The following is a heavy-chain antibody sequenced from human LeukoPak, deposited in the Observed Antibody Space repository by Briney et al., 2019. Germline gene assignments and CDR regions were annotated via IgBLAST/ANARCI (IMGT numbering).Heavy chain of an antibody. V-gene: IGHV3-21*05. D-gene: IGHD4-23*01. CDR3: ARGDYGGDYFDY. J-gene: IGHJ4*02. Sequence: GGSLRLSCAASGFTFNSYSMNWVRQAPGKRPEWVSYISSGSTYTNYADSVEGRFTISRDNAKNSLYLQMNSLRAEDTAVYYCARGDYGGDYFDYWGQGTLVTVSS. CDR2: ISSGSTYT. CDR1: GFTFNSYS.